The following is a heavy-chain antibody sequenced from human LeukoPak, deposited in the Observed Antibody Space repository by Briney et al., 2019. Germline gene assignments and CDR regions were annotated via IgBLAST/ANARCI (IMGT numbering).Heavy chain of an antibody. J-gene: IGHJ4*02. CDR2: IYASGST. D-gene: IGHD3-22*01. CDR3: ARSHYYDSSGHYFDY. V-gene: IGHV4-61*02. Sequence: PSETLSLTCTVSGGSISSGSYYWSWIRQPAGKGLEWIGRIYASGSTNYNPSLKSRVTISVDTSKNQFSLELSSVTAADTAVYYCARSHYYDSSGHYFDYWGQGTLVTVSS. CDR1: GGSISSGSYY.